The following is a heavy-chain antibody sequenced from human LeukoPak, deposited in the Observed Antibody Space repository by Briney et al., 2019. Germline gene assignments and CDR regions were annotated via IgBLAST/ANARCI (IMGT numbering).Heavy chain of an antibody. V-gene: IGHV1-24*01. J-gene: IGHJ5*02. D-gene: IGHD2-2*01. CDR2: FDPEDGET. CDR3: AIIVVVPAAIYGWFDP. CDR1: GYTLTELS. Sequence: GASVKVSCKVSGYTLTELSMHWVRQAPGKGLEWMGGFDPEDGETIYAQKFQGRVTMTEDTPTDAAYMELSSLRSEDTAVYYCAIIVVVPAAIYGWFDPWGQGTLVTVSS.